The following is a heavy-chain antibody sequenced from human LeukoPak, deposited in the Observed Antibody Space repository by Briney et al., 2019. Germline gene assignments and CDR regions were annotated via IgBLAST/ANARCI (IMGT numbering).Heavy chain of an antibody. V-gene: IGHV1-69*13. CDR2: IIPIFGTA. J-gene: IGHJ4*02. CDR3: ARDDRHFDY. Sequence: GASVKVSCKASGGIFSSYAISWVRQAPGQGLEWMGGIIPIFGTANYAQKFQGRVTITADESTSTAYMELSSLRSEDTAVYYCARDDRHFDYWGQGTLVTVSS. CDR1: GGIFSSYA.